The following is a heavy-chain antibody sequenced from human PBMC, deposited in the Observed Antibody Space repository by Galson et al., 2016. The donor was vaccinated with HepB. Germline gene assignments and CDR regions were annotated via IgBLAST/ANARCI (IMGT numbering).Heavy chain of an antibody. CDR2: IKQDGSEK. CDR3: ARGVRILWDGMDV. D-gene: IGHD2/OR15-2a*01. V-gene: IGHV3-7*01. J-gene: IGHJ6*02. Sequence: SLRLSCAASGSSLSSYWMSWVRQAPGRGLEWVANIKQDGSEKYYVDSVKGRFTISRDDAKNSVYLQMNSLRAEDTALYYCARGVRILWDGMDVCCQGTTVTVCS. CDR1: GSSLSSYW.